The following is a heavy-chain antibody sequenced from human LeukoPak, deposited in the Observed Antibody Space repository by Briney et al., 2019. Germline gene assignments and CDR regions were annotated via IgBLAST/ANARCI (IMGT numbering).Heavy chain of an antibody. CDR3: AKHGGYYDSSGYYRFDY. CDR1: GYSFTSYW. Sequence: GESLKISCKGSGYSFTSYWIGWVRQMPGKGLEWMGIIYPGDSDTGYSPSFQGQVTISADKSISTAYLQWSSLKASDTAMYYCAKHGGYYDSSGYYRFDYWGQGTLVTVSS. CDR2: IYPGDSDT. V-gene: IGHV5-51*01. D-gene: IGHD3-22*01. J-gene: IGHJ4*02.